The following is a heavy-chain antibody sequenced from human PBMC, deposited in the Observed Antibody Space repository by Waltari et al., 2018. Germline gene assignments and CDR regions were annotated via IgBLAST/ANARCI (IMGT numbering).Heavy chain of an antibody. CDR3: AKVDSGGYLYYYYYGMDV. CDR2: ISGSGGST. J-gene: IGHJ6*02. D-gene: IGHD5-12*01. V-gene: IGHV3-23*01. CDR1: GFTFSSYA. Sequence: EVQLLESGGGLVQPGGSLRLSCVASGFTFSSYALSWVRQAPGKGLEWVSAISGSGGSTYYADSMKGRFTISRDNSKNTLYLQMNSLRAEDTAVYYCAKVDSGGYLYYYYYGMDVWGQGTTVTVSS.